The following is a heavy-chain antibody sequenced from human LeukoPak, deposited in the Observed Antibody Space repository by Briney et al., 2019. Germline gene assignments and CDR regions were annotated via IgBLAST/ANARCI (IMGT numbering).Heavy chain of an antibody. Sequence: GGSLRLSCAVSGFTINNYAMSWVRQAPGKGLEWVSATSASGASTYYADSVKGRFTISRDITKNTLYLQMNSLRDEDTALYYCAKAGAYSSSSYDYWGQGALVTVSS. V-gene: IGHV3-23*01. CDR2: TSASGAST. J-gene: IGHJ4*02. CDR3: AKAGAYSSSSYDY. CDR1: GFTINNYA. D-gene: IGHD6-6*01.